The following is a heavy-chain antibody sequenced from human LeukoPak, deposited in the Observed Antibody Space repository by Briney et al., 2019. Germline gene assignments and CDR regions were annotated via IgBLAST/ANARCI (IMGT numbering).Heavy chain of an antibody. D-gene: IGHD1-26*01. Sequence: PSETLSLTCTVSGGSISSYYWSWIRQPPGKGLEWIGYIYYSGSTNYNPSLKSRVTISVDTSKNQFSLKLSSVTAADTAVYYCARAGNSGGRVDPWGQGTLVTVSS. CDR3: ARAGNSGGRVDP. CDR2: IYYSGST. V-gene: IGHV4-59*01. CDR1: GGSISSYY. J-gene: IGHJ5*02.